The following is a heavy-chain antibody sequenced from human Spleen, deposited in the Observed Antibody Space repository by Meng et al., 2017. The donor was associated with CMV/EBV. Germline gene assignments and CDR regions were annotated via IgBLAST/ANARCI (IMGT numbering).Heavy chain of an antibody. CDR1: GFTFSGST. V-gene: IGHV3-21*01. CDR2: ISTSSTYI. D-gene: IGHD3-3*01. Sequence: GESLKISCAASGFTFSGSTIHWVRQAPGKGLEWVASISTSSTYIFYTDSVKGRFTISRDNANSALYLQMDSLRAEDTAVYYCARAFYDFWSGIGYWGQGVLVTVSS. CDR3: ARAFYDFWSGIGY. J-gene: IGHJ4*02.